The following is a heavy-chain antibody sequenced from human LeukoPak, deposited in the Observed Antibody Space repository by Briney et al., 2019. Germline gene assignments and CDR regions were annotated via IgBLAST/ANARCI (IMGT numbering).Heavy chain of an antibody. CDR1: GGSISSYY. D-gene: IGHD3-22*01. J-gene: IGHJ5*02. V-gene: IGHV4-59*01. CDR2: IYYSGST. Sequence: PSETLSLTCTVSGGSISSYYWSWIRQPPGKGLEWIGYIYYSGSTNYNPSLKSRVTISVDTSKNQFSLKLSSVTAADTAVYYCARGDTYYYDSSGYYSRWFDPWGQGTLVTVSS. CDR3: ARGDTYYYDSSGYYSRWFDP.